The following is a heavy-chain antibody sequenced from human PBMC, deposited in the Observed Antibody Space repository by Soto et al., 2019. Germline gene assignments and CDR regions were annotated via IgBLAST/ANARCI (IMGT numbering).Heavy chain of an antibody. J-gene: IGHJ3*02. D-gene: IGHD4-17*01. Sequence: QVQLVQSGAEVKKPGSSVKVSCKASGGTFSSYTISWVRQAPGQGLEWMGRIIPILGIANYAQKFQGRVTIPADKSTSTAYLELSSLRSEDTAVYYCAREYGDYVGAFDIWGQGTMVTVSS. V-gene: IGHV1-69*08. CDR2: IIPILGIA. CDR1: GGTFSSYT. CDR3: AREYGDYVGAFDI.